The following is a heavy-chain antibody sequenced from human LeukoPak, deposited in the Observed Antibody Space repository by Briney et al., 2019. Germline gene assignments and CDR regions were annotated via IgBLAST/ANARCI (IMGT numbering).Heavy chain of an antibody. J-gene: IGHJ3*02. CDR1: GFTFSRYS. CDR3: ALLTGMATTSNAFDI. Sequence: SGGSLRLSCAASGFTFSRYSMNWVRQAPGKGLEWVSYISSSSSTIYYADSVKGRFTISRDNAKNSLYLQMNSLRAEDTAVYYCALLTGMATTSNAFDIWGQGTMVPVSS. V-gene: IGHV3-48*01. CDR2: ISSSSSTI. D-gene: IGHD5-24*01.